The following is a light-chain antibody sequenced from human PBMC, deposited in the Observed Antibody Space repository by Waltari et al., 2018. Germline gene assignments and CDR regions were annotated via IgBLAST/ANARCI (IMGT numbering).Light chain of an antibody. J-gene: IGLJ3*02. CDR3: MILHNNAVV. Sequence: QAVLTQPASLSASPGASASLTCPLRSDINVATYKIYWYHQRTGSPPQFLVTYRSDSSNERGSGVPSRFSGSRDTSANAGILLISGLQSEDEADYYCMILHNNAVVFGGGTTLTVL. CDR1: SDINVATYK. CDR2: YRSDSSN. V-gene: IGLV5-45*01.